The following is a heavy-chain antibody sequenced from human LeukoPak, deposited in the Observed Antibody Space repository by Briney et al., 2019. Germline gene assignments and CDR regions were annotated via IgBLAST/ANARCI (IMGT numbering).Heavy chain of an antibody. CDR3: ARGGYYGSGNDFRFDP. J-gene: IGHJ5*02. CDR2: IYYTGGT. Sequence: PSETLSLTCTVSGGSISSYYWSWIRQPPGKGLEWIGSIYYTGGTYYNPSLKSRLTISVDTSKNQFSLKLSSVTAADTAVYYCARGGYYGSGNDFRFDPWGQGTLVTVSS. V-gene: IGHV4-39*07. D-gene: IGHD3-10*01. CDR1: GGSISSYY.